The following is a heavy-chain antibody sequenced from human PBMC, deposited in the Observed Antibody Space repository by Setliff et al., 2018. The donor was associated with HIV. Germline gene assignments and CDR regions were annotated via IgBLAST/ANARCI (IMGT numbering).Heavy chain of an antibody. D-gene: IGHD3-22*01. Sequence: PGESLKISCAASGFTFRNFSMNWVRQAPGKGLEWVSYISSSGTTIYYADSVEGRFTISRDNAKNSLYLQMNSLRAEDTAVYYCARPNYYDSSGSFDYWGQGTLVTVSS. V-gene: IGHV3-48*04. CDR3: ARPNYYDSSGSFDY. CDR1: GFTFRNFS. CDR2: ISSSGTTI. J-gene: IGHJ4*02.